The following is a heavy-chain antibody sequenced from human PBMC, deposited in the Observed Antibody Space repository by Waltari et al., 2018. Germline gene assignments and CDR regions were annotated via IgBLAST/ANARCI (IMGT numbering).Heavy chain of an antibody. D-gene: IGHD3-10*01. J-gene: IGHJ4*02. CDR1: GISLSSYV. CDR2: ITAGGSST. CDR3: AKGLALGTYKFYFEY. V-gene: IGHV3-23*03. Sequence: EVQLLESGGDLVQPGGSLRLSCEASGISLSSYVMTWGRQAPGRGLEWFAGITAGGSSTYYADSVKGRFTISRDNSNNALYLQMNTLRAEDTAVYYCAKGLALGTYKFYFEYWGQGTLVTVSS.